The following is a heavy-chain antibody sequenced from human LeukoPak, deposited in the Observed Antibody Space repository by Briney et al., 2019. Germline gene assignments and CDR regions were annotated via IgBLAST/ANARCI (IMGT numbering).Heavy chain of an antibody. CDR2: INHSGST. Sequence: SETLSLTCAVYGGSFSGYYWSWIRQPPGKGLEWIGEINHSGSTNYNPSLKSRVTISVDTSKNQFSLKLSSVTAADTAVYYCARAQYSSSSVKYFDLWGRGTLVTVSS. J-gene: IGHJ2*01. D-gene: IGHD6-6*01. CDR3: ARAQYSSSSVKYFDL. CDR1: GGSFSGYY. V-gene: IGHV4-34*01.